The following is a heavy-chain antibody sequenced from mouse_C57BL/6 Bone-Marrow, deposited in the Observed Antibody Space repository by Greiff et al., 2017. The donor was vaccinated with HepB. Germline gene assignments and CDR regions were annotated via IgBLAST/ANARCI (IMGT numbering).Heavy chain of an antibody. CDR1: GYTFTSYW. D-gene: IGHD2-1*01. J-gene: IGHJ2*01. V-gene: IGHV1-50*01. CDR2: IDPSDSYT. Sequence: QVQLQQPGAELVKPGASVKLSCKASGYTFTSYWMQWVKQRPGQGLEWIGEIDPSDSYTNYNQKFKGKATLTVDTSSSTAYMQLSSLTSEDSAVYYCARSIYYGNVYFDYWGQGTTLTVSS. CDR3: ARSIYYGNVYFDY.